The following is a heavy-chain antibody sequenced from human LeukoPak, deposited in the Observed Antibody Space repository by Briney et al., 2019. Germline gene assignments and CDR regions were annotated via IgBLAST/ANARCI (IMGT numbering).Heavy chain of an antibody. Sequence: GASVKVSCKASGYTFTSYGISWVRQAPGQGLEWMGGSIPMFDSVLYAQKFQGRVTITTVESTITAYMELSSLKSEDTAVYYCARNRLDSGSFSVFDSWGQGTLVTVSS. J-gene: IGHJ4*02. CDR1: GYTFTSYG. CDR2: SIPMFDSV. CDR3: ARNRLDSGSFSVFDS. D-gene: IGHD1-26*01. V-gene: IGHV1-69*05.